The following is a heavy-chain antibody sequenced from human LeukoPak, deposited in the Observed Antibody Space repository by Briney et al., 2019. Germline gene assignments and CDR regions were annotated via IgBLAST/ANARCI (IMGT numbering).Heavy chain of an antibody. CDR2: IRYDGSNK. J-gene: IGHJ6*03. CDR3: AKDQGDFWSGYGEGYMDV. Sequence: GGSLRLSCAASGFTFSSYGMHWVRQAPGKGLEWVAFIRYDGSNKYYADSVKGRFTISRDNSKNTLYLQMNSLRAEDTAVYYCAKDQGDFWSGYGEGYMDVWGKGTTVTVSS. D-gene: IGHD3-3*01. CDR1: GFTFSSYG. V-gene: IGHV3-30*02.